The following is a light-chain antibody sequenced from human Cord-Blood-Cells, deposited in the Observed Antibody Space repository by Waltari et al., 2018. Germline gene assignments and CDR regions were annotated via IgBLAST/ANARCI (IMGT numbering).Light chain of an antibody. V-gene: IGLV1-47*01. Sequence: QSVLTQPPSASGTPGQRVTISCSGSSSNIGSNYVYWYQQLPEAAPKLRIYRNNQRSSGVPDRFSGSKSGTSASLAISGLRSEDEADYYCAAWDDSLSGPVFGGGTKLTVL. CDR3: AAWDDSLSGPV. J-gene: IGLJ3*02. CDR2: RNN. CDR1: SSNIGSNY.